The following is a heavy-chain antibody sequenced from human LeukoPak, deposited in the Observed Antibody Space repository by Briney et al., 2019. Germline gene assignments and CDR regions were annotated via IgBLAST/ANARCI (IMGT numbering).Heavy chain of an antibody. CDR2: ISWNSGSI. Sequence: GGSLRLSCAASGFTFDDYAMHWVRQAPGKGLEWVSGISWNSGSIGYADSVKGRFTISRDNAKNSLYLQMNSLRAEDTALYYCAKAYGSGSYSPYYFDHWGQGTLVTVSS. CDR3: AKAYGSGSYSPYYFDH. CDR1: GFTFDDYA. D-gene: IGHD3-10*01. J-gene: IGHJ4*02. V-gene: IGHV3-9*01.